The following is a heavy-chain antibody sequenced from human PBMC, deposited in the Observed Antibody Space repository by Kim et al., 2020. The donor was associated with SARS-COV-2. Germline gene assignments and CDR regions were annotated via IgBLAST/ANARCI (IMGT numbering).Heavy chain of an antibody. CDR1: GGSISPYY. CDR3: PTYCGNPAAPFD. Sequence: SETLSLTCSVSGGSISPYYWGWVRQPPGKGLEWIGYVYYSGNSHYNPSLNIRFPISLHTSHNHSSLNLISVTAAHTPVSSSPTYCGNPAAPFD. V-gene: IGHV4-59*08. J-gene: IGHJ4*01. D-gene: IGHD2-2*01. CDR2: VYYSGNS.